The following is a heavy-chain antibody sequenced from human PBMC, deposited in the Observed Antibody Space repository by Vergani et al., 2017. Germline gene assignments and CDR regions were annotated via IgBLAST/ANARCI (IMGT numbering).Heavy chain of an antibody. CDR3: ARQCTVGWRVKLGWIDP. CDR1: GASIRSSNYY. CDR2: IYYSGST. Sequence: QLQLQESGPGLLKPSATLSLTCSVSGASIRSSNYYWGWIRQPPGKGLGWIASIYYSGSTYYNPSLKSRVTISVDTSKNQFSLKLSSVTAADTAVYFCARQCTVGWRVKLGWIDPWGQGILVTVSS. V-gene: IGHV4-39*01. J-gene: IGHJ5*02. D-gene: IGHD6-19*01.